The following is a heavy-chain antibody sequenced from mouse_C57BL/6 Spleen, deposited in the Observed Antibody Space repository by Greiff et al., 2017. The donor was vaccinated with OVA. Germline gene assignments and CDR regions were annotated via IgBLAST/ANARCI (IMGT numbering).Heavy chain of an antibody. CDR1: GFSFNTYA. J-gene: IGHJ1*03. Sequence: EVNVVESGGGLVQPKGSLKLSCAASGFSFNTYAMNWVRQAPGKGLEWVARIRSKSNNYATYYADSVKDRFTISRDDSESMLYLQMNNLKTEDTAMYYCVRQGPWYSDVWGTGTTVTVSS. CDR3: VRQGPWYSDV. CDR2: IRSKSNNYAT. V-gene: IGHV10-1*01.